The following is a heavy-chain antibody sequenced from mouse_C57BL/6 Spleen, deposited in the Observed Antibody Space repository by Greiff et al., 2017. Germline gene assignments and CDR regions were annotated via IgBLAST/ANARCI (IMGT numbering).Heavy chain of an antibody. D-gene: IGHD4-1*01. CDR3: ARKRDWDEGAMDY. Sequence: VQLQQPGAELVKPGASVKLSCKASGYTFPSYWMHWVKQRPGQGLEWIGMIHPNSGSTNYNEKFKSKATLTVDKSSSTAYMQLSSLTSEDSAVYYCARKRDWDEGAMDYWGQGTSVTVSS. CDR1: GYTFPSYW. J-gene: IGHJ4*01. V-gene: IGHV1-64*01. CDR2: IHPNSGST.